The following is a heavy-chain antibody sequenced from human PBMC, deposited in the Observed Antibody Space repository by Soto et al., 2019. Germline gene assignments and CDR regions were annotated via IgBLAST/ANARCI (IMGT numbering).Heavy chain of an antibody. CDR3: AKVPVGGAFDI. D-gene: IGHD3-16*01. CDR2: ISYDGSNK. J-gene: IGHJ3*02. V-gene: IGHV3-30*18. Sequence: QVQLVESGGGVVQPGRSLRLSCAASGFTFSSYGMHWVRQAPGKGLEWVAVISYDGSNKYYADSVKGRFTISRDNSKNTLYLQMNSLRAEDTALYYCAKVPVGGAFDIWGQGTMVTVSS. CDR1: GFTFSSYG.